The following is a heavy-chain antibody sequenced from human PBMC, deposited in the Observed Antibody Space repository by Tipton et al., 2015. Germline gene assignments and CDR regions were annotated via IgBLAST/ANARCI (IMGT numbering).Heavy chain of an antibody. Sequence: QLVQSGAEVKKPGESLKISCKGSGYNFSNNWIVWVRQAPGQGLEWMGGSVPIFGTSNYAQKFQGRVTITADGSTTTAYLELSSLRSDDTAVYFCVRDSYDFWSGYFDYWGQGTLVTVSS. V-gene: IGHV1-69*01. CDR3: VRDSYDFWSGYFDY. J-gene: IGHJ4*02. D-gene: IGHD3-3*01. CDR1: GYNFSNNW. CDR2: SVPIFGTS.